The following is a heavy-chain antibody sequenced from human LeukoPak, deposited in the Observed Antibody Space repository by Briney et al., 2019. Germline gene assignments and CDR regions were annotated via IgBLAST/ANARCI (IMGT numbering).Heavy chain of an antibody. V-gene: IGHV3-30*03. J-gene: IGHJ3*02. CDR2: ISYDGSNK. Sequence: GGSLRLSCAASGFTFSSYGMHWVRQAPGKGLEWVAVISYDGSNKYYADSVKGRFTISRDNSKNTLYLQMNSLRAEDTAVYYCARDRGPYSGSTEGAFDIWGQGTMVTVSS. D-gene: IGHD1-26*01. CDR1: GFTFSSYG. CDR3: ARDRGPYSGSTEGAFDI.